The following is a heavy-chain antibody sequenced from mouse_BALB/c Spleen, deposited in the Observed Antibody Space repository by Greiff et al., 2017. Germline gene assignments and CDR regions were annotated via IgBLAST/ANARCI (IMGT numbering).Heavy chain of an antibody. CDR3: ARTNFYAMDY. J-gene: IGHJ4*01. D-gene: IGHD4-1*01. Sequence: EVQRVESGGGLVQPGGSRKLSCAASGFTFSSFGMHWVRQAPEKGLEWVAYISSGSSTIYYADTVKGRFTISRDNPKNTLFLQMTSLRSEDTAMYYCARTNFYAMDYWGQGTSVTVSS. V-gene: IGHV5-17*02. CDR2: ISSGSSTI. CDR1: GFTFSSFG.